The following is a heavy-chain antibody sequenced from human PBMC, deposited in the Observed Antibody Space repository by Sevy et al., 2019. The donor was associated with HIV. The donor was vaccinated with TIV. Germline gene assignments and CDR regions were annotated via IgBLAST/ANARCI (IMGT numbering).Heavy chain of an antibody. D-gene: IGHD3-22*01. Sequence: GGSLRLSCAASGFTFNNYAMNWVRQAPGKGLDWVSTIFRSGDNTYYADSVKGRFTISRDNSNNTVSLQMNGLRAEDEALYYCAGAGYDSSDSFDAFDIWGQGTVVTVSS. CDR1: GFTFNNYA. CDR3: AGAGYDSSDSFDAFDI. J-gene: IGHJ3*02. V-gene: IGHV3-23*01. CDR2: IFRSGDNT.